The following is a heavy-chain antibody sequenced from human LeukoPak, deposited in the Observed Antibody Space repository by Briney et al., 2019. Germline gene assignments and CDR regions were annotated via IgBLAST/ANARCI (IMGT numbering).Heavy chain of an antibody. CDR1: GFTFSKDD. CDR3: ARGRLRGSTSDYFDY. CDR2: IGVTGDT. V-gene: IGHV3-13*01. Sequence: GGSLRLSCAASGFTFSKDDFHWVRQAPGKGLEWVAAIGVTGDTYYADSVKGRFTISRDNSKNTLYLQMNSLRAEDTAVYYCARGRLRGSTSDYFDYWGQGTLVTVSS. D-gene: IGHD2-2*01. J-gene: IGHJ4*02.